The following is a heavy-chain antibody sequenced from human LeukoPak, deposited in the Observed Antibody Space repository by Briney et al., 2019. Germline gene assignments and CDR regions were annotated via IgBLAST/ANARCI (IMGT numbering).Heavy chain of an antibody. J-gene: IGHJ4*02. CDR2: IKSKTDGGTT. Sequence: GGSLRLPCAASGFTFSNAWMSWVRQAPGKGLEWVGRIKSKTDGGTTDYAAPVKGRFTISRDDSKNTLYLQMNSLKTEDTAVYYCTTLLWFGELDYWGQGTLVTVSS. V-gene: IGHV3-15*01. D-gene: IGHD3-10*01. CDR3: TTLLWFGELDY. CDR1: GFTFSNAW.